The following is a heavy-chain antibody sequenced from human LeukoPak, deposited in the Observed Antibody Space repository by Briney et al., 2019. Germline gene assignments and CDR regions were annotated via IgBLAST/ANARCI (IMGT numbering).Heavy chain of an antibody. CDR1: GFTFSSYE. V-gene: IGHV3-48*03. D-gene: IGHD3-22*01. J-gene: IGHJ6*02. CDR3: ARTDYYDSSGYYGRGYYYYYGMDV. Sequence: PGGSLRLSCAASGFTFSSYEMNWVRRAPGQGLEWVSYISSSCSTIYYADSVKGRFTISRDNAKNSLYLQMNSLRAEDTAVYYCARTDYYDSSGYYGRGYYYYYGMDVWGQGTTVTVSS. CDR2: ISSSCSTI.